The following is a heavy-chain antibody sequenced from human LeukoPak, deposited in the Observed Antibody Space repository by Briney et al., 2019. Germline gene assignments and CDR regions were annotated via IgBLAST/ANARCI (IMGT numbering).Heavy chain of an antibody. CDR1: GGSISSGDYY. V-gene: IGHV4-30-4*01. CDR2: IYYSGST. J-gene: IGHJ3*02. CDR3: ASLEDYDAFDI. D-gene: IGHD1-1*01. Sequence: PSETLSLTCTVSGGSISSGDYYWSWIRQPPGKGLEWIGYIYYSGSTYYNPSLKSRVTISVDTSKNQFSLRLSSVTAADTAVYYCASLEDYDAFDIWGQGTMVTVSS.